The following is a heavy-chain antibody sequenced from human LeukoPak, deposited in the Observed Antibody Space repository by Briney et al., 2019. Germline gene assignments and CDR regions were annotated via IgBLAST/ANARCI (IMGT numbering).Heavy chain of an antibody. J-gene: IGHJ5*02. V-gene: IGHV1-2*02. CDR3: ARDPHYSSGWYGNWFDP. CDR2: INPNSGGT. CDR1: GYTFTGYY. D-gene: IGHD6-19*01. Sequence: ASVKVSCKASGYTFTGYYMHWMRQAPGQGLEWMGWINPNSGGTNYAQKFQGRVTMTRDTSISTAYMELSRLRSDDTAVYYCARDPHYSSGWYGNWFDPWGQGTLVTASS.